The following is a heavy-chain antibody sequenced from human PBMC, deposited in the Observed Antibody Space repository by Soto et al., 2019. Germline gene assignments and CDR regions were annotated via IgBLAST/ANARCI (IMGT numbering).Heavy chain of an antibody. D-gene: IGHD3-3*01. CDR3: ARETFWSGYFDF. V-gene: IGHV3-7*03. CDR2: INQDGGEK. Sequence: EVHLVESGGGLVQPGGSLRLSCAASGFTFSTYWMTWVRQAPGKGLEWVANINQDGGEKFYVDSVEGRFTISRDNAKNSLYLHVNSLRAEDTAVYYCARETFWSGYFDFWGQGALVTVSS. J-gene: IGHJ4*02. CDR1: GFTFSTYW.